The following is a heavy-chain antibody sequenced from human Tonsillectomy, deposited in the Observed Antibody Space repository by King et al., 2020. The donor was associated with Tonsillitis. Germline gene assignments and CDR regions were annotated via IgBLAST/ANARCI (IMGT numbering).Heavy chain of an antibody. D-gene: IGHD5-18*01. CDR1: GGSMSSGSYY. Sequence: QLLESGPGLVKPSETLSLTCIVSGGSMSSGSYYWGWIRQPPGKGLEWIGSISYSGTTRYNPSLKSRVTILVDTSKNQFSLKLSSVTAADTAVYYCARWAGYSYGPGGVDYWGQGTLVTVSS. CDR2: ISYSGTT. V-gene: IGHV4-39*07. CDR3: ARWAGYSYGPGGVDY. J-gene: IGHJ4*02.